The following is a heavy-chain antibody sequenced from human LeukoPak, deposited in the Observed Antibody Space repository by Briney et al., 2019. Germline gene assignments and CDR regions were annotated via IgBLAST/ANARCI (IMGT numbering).Heavy chain of an antibody. CDR3: ARGRVAIVVVPAAIEGFDY. CDR2: INHSGST. J-gene: IGHJ4*02. D-gene: IGHD2-2*01. V-gene: IGHV4-34*01. Sequence: MASETLSLTCAVYGGSFSGYYWSWIRQPPGKGLEWIGEINHSGSTNYNPSLKSRVTISVDTSKNQFSLKLSSVTAADTAVYYCARGRVAIVVVPAAIEGFDYWGQGTLVTVSP. CDR1: GGSFSGYY.